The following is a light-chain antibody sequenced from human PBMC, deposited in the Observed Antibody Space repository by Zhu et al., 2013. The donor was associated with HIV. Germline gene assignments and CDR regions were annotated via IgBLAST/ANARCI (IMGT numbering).Light chain of an antibody. Sequence: QSALTQPASVSGSPGQSITLSCTGTNNDIGVSHFVSWFQQYPGSAPKLIIYEVTRRPSGISSRFSGFKSGNTASLTISRLQTDDEADYYCSSYSIETTPYLFGGGTRLTVL. CDR3: SSYSIETTPYL. CDR2: EVT. J-gene: IGLJ1*01. CDR1: NNDIGVSHF. V-gene: IGLV2-14*03.